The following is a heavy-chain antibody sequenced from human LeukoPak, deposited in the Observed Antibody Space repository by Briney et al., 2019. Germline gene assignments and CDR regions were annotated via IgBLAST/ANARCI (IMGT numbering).Heavy chain of an antibody. J-gene: IGHJ3*02. CDR1: GFTFSSYA. CDR3: ARRAYAGEAFDI. D-gene: IGHD1-14*01. V-gene: IGHV3-30-3*01. CDR2: ISYDGSDK. Sequence: NPGGPLRLSCAASGFTFSSYAMHWVRQAPGKGLEWVAVISYDGSDKYYADSVKGRFTISRDNSKNTLYLQMNSLRAEDTAVYYCARRAYAGEAFDIWGQGTMVTVSS.